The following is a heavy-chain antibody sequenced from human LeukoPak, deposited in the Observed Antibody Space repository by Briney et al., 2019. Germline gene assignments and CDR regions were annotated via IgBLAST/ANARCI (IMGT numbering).Heavy chain of an antibody. Sequence: GSLRLSCAASGFSFTSHTMSWVRQAPGTGLEWVSAISGSGGSTYYADSVKGRFTISRDNSKNTLYLQMNSLRVEGTAVYYCAKDLSSYFYDSSGYIIGGQGTLVTVSS. CDR2: ISGSGGST. J-gene: IGHJ4*02. CDR1: GFSFTSHT. CDR3: AKDLSSYFYDSSGYII. D-gene: IGHD3-22*01. V-gene: IGHV3-23*01.